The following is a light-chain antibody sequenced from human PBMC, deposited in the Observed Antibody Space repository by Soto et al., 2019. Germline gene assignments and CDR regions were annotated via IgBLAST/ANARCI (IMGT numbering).Light chain of an antibody. Sequence: EIVMTQSPLSLPVTPGEPASISCRSSPSILHSNGYNYLDWYLQEQGQSPQLLIYLDSNRAPGVPDRFSASGSGTDFTLKISRVGAEDVGVYYGMQALQTPTFGGGTRVEMK. V-gene: IGKV2-28*01. J-gene: IGKJ4*01. CDR2: LDS. CDR1: PSILHSNGYNY. CDR3: MQALQTPT.